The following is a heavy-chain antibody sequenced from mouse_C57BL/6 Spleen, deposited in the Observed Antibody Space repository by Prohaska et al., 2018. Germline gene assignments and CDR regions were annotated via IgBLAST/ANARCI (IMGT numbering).Heavy chain of an antibody. J-gene: IGHJ4*01. CDR3: EREGGGEGYAMDY. CDR1: GYSITSGYY. CDR2: ISYDGSN. Sequence: DVQLQESGPGLVKPPQSLSLTCSVTGYSITSGYYWNWIRQFPGNKLEWMGYISYDGSNKYNQSLKNLISITRDTFKNQFFLKLNAVSIEDTARHSWEREGGGEGYAMDYWGQGTSVTGSS. V-gene: IGHV3-6*01.